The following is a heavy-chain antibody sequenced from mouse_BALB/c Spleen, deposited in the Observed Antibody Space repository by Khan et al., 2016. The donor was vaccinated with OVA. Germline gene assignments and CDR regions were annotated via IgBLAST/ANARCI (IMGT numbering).Heavy chain of an antibody. D-gene: IGHD2-14*01. CDR1: GYSFTGYY. Sequence: EVQLQQSGPDLVKPGASVKMSCKASGYSFTGYYMNWVKQSPGKSLECIGCVYPDTGNTNYNQNFKGKAILIVDKSYRTAYKKLRSLTSQDTAVYYCARGYDCLDDWGQGTLVTVSA. CDR2: VYPDTGNT. J-gene: IGHJ3*01. CDR3: ARGYDCLDD. V-gene: IGHV1-31*01.